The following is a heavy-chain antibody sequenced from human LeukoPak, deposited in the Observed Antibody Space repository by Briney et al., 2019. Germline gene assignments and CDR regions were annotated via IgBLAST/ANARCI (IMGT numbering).Heavy chain of an antibody. CDR3: ATAPHYIHWFDP. CDR2: FDPEDGET. CDR1: GCTFTGYY. Sequence: GASVKVSCKASGCTFTGYYMHWVRQAPGKGLEWMGGFDPEDGETIYAQKFQGRVTMTEDTSTDTAYMELSSLRSEDTAVYYCATAPHYIHWFDPWGQGTLVTVSS. D-gene: IGHD4-11*01. V-gene: IGHV1-24*01. J-gene: IGHJ5*02.